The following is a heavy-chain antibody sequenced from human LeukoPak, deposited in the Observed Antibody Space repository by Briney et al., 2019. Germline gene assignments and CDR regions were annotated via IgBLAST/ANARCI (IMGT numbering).Heavy chain of an antibody. J-gene: IGHJ5*02. CDR2: TTHDGMYT. CDR3: TKGGGISANPLDP. V-gene: IGHV3-30*18. D-gene: IGHD4-23*01. Sequence: GGSLRLSCAASGFSLWTSGIHWVRQAPGKGLEWLSLTTHDGMYTNYADSVKGRFTISTDTSKNTVYPQMNSLRPEDTAVYYCTKGGGISANPLDPWGQGTLVIVSS. CDR1: GFSLWTSG.